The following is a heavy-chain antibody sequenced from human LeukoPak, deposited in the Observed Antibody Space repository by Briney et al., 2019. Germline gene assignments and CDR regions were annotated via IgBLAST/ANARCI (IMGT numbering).Heavy chain of an antibody. Sequence: ASVKGSCKASGYTFTGDYMHWVRQAPGQGREWMGWINPNSGGKKYAQKFQGRVTMTRDTSISTAYMELSRLRSDDTAVYYCASLADTAMAPGAFDIWGQGTMVTVSS. D-gene: IGHD5-18*01. CDR3: ASLADTAMAPGAFDI. J-gene: IGHJ3*02. CDR2: INPNSGGK. CDR1: GYTFTGDY. V-gene: IGHV1-2*02.